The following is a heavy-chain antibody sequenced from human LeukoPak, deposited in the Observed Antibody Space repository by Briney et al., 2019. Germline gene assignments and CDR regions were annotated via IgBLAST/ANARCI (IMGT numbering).Heavy chain of an antibody. J-gene: IGHJ4*02. CDR1: GYTFTSYG. Sequence: SVKVSCKASGYTFTSYGISWVRQAPGQGLEWMGGIIPIFGTANYAQKFQGRVTITTDESTSTAYMELSSLRSEDTAVYYCARFDDYVFKGCLGYWGQGTLVTVSS. CDR2: IIPIFGTA. V-gene: IGHV1-69*05. D-gene: IGHD3-16*01. CDR3: ARFDDYVFKGCLGY.